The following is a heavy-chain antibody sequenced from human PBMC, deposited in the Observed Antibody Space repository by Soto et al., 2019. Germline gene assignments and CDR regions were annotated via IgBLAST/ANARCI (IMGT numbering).Heavy chain of an antibody. CDR2: IYYSGST. V-gene: IGHV4-39*01. CDR1: GGSISSSSYY. Sequence: QLQLQESGPGLVKPSETLSLTCTVSGGSISSSSYYWGWIRQPPGKGLEWIGSIYYSGSTYYNPSLKSRVTISVHTSNNQFSLKLSSVTAADTAVYYCARQPLGSSSWYFVYWGQGTLVTVSS. CDR3: ARQPLGSSSWYFVY. J-gene: IGHJ4*02. D-gene: IGHD6-13*01.